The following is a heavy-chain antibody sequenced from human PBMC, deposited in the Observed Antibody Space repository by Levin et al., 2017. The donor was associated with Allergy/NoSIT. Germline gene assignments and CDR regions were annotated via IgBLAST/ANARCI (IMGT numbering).Heavy chain of an antibody. J-gene: IGHJ4*02. CDR2: ISDTGGSI. V-gene: IGHV3-21*01. D-gene: IGHD5-24*01. CDR1: GFTFSSYT. Sequence: GGSLRLSCAASGFTFSSYTMNWVRQAPGKGLEWVSSISDTGGSIYYADSVKGRFTISRDNAKNSLYLQMLSLRDEDTAVYYCAREGRWLQLGSFDYWGQGALVTVSS. CDR3: AREGRWLQLGSFDY.